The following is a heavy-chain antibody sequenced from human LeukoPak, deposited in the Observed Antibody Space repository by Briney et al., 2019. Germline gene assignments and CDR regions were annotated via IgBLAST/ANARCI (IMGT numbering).Heavy chain of an antibody. CDR1: GRSLSSYY. V-gene: IGHV4-34*01. CDR3: ARETSQKGAHYMDV. J-gene: IGHJ6*03. CDR2: INHRGTT. Sequence: SQTLSPTCAVYGRSLSSYYWSWIRQPPGKGLEWIGEINHRGTTNYNPSLKSRVTISVDTSKNQFSLKLSSVTAADTAMYYCARETSQKGAHYMDVWGKGTTVTISS. D-gene: IGHD3-16*01.